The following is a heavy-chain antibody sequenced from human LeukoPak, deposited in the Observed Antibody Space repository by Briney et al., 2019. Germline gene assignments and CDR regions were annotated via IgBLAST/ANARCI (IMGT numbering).Heavy chain of an antibody. V-gene: IGHV1-69*13. Sequence: SVKVSCKASGGTFSSYAISWVRQAPGQGLEWMGGIIPIFGTANYAQKFQGRVTITADESTSTAYMELSSLRSEDTAVYYCARAAVYGDYHGGSDYWGQGTLVTVSS. D-gene: IGHD4-17*01. CDR1: GGTFSSYA. J-gene: IGHJ4*02. CDR3: ARAAVYGDYHGGSDY. CDR2: IIPIFGTA.